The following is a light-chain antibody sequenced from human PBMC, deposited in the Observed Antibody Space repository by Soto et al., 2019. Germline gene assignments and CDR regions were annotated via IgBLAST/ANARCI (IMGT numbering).Light chain of an antibody. V-gene: IGLV1-40*01. Sequence: QSVLTQPPSVSGAPGQRVTISCTGSSSNIGAGYDVHWYQQLPGTAPKLLIYGNSNRPSGVPDRFSGSKSGTSASLAITGLQDEDEADYYCQSYDSSRSVVFGGGTKVTVL. CDR3: QSYDSSRSVV. J-gene: IGLJ2*01. CDR1: SSNIGAGYD. CDR2: GNS.